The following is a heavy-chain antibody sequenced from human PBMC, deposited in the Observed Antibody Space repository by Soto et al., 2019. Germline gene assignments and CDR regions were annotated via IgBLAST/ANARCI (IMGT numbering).Heavy chain of an antibody. CDR1: GFTFSSYA. V-gene: IGHV3-30-3*01. Sequence: QVQLVESGGGVVQPGRSLRLSCAASGFTFSSYAMHWVRQAPGKGLEWVAVISYDGSSKYYADSVKGRFTISRDNSKNTLYLQMNSLRAEDTAVYYCANGYSYGYVGYWGQGTLVTVSS. J-gene: IGHJ4*02. D-gene: IGHD5-18*01. CDR3: ANGYSYGYVGY. CDR2: ISYDGSSK.